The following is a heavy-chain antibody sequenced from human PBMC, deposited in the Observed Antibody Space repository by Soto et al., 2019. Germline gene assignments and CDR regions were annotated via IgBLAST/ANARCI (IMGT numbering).Heavy chain of an antibody. Sequence: ASVKVYCKASGGTFSSFGISWVRQAPGQGLEWMGGIIPVFGRPNYAQRFRGRLTITADESTNTSYMELIDLTSEDTAVYYCAREESGYEFWGQGTQGTASS. J-gene: IGHJ1*01. V-gene: IGHV1-69*13. D-gene: IGHD5-12*01. CDR2: IIPVFGRP. CDR3: AREESGYEF. CDR1: GGTFSSFG.